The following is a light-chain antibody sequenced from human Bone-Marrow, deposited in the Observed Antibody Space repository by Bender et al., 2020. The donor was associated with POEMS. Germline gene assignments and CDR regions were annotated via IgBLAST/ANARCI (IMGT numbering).Light chain of an antibody. J-gene: IGLJ3*02. V-gene: IGLV2-14*02. CDR2: EVN. Sequence: QSALTQPASVSGSPGQSITISCTGTSNDVGSYDFVSWYQQHPGEAPKLMIYEVNERPSGVPDRFSGSKSGTSASLAITGLQSDDEAIYFCVAWDASLNGWVFGGGTKLTVL. CDR3: VAWDASLNGWV. CDR1: SNDVGSYDF.